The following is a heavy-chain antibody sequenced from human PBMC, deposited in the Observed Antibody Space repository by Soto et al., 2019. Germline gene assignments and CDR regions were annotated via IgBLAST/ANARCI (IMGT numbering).Heavy chain of an antibody. D-gene: IGHD6-13*01. CDR2: IVVGSGNT. Sequence: SVKVSWKASGFTFTSSAVQWVRQARGQRLEWIGWIVVGSGNTNYAQKFQERVTITRDMSTSTAYMELSSLRSEDTAVYYCAADGAAAGGYYYGMDVWGQGTTVTVSS. J-gene: IGHJ6*02. CDR1: GFTFTSSA. CDR3: AADGAAAGGYYYGMDV. V-gene: IGHV1-58*01.